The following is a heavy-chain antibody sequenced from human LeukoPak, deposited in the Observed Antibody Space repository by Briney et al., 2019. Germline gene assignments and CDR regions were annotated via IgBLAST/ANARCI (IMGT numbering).Heavy chain of an antibody. CDR2: IYYSGST. CDR1: GGSISSGGYY. V-gene: IGHV4-31*03. Sequence: SETLSLTCTVSGGSISSGGYYWSWIRQHPGKGLEWIGYIYYSGSTYYKPSLKSRVTISVDTSKNQFSLKLSSVTAADTAVYYCARVVLGYCSGGSCYGFDYWGQGTLVTVSS. J-gene: IGHJ4*02. D-gene: IGHD2-15*01. CDR3: ARVVLGYCSGGSCYGFDY.